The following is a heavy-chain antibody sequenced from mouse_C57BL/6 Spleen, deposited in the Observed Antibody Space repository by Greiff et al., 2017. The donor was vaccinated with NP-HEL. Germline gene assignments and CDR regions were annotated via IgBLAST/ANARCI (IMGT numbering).Heavy chain of an antibody. CDR3: ARGYRDYAMDY. Sequence: DVKLVESGGGLVKPGGSLKLSCAASGFTFSSYAMSWVRQTPEKRLAWVATISDGGSYTYYPDNVKGRFTISRDNAKNNLYLQMSHLKSEDTAMYYCARGYRDYAMDYWGQGTSVTVSS. J-gene: IGHJ4*01. D-gene: IGHD2-14*01. V-gene: IGHV5-4*03. CDR1: GFTFSSYA. CDR2: ISDGGSYT.